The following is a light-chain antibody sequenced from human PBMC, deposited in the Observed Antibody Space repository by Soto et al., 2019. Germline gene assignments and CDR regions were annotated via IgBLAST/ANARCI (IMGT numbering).Light chain of an antibody. J-gene: IGLJ2*01. CDR3: SSYTGISSLDIV. CDR1: TSDVGGYNY. V-gene: IGLV2-14*01. Sequence: QSVLTQPASVSGSPGQSITISCTGTTSDVGGYNYVSWYQQLPGNAPKLIIYEVNHRPSGVSNRFSGSKSGSTASLTISRLQGEDEAHYYCSSYTGISSLDIVFSGGTKLTVL. CDR2: EVN.